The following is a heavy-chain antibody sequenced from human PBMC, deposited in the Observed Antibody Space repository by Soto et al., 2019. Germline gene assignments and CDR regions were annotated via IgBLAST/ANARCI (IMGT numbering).Heavy chain of an antibody. J-gene: IGHJ3*02. CDR3: ARAQWDYAIWTGRVWGAFDI. Sequence: QLQLQESGSGLVKASQTLSLTCGVSGGSISSGGYSWNWIRQPPGKGLEWIGNIFHSGSTHDNPCLKGRVTIPVDRYKNQCSLKLSSVTAADTAVYYCARAQWDYAIWTGRVWGAFDIWGQGTMVTVSS. V-gene: IGHV4-30-2*01. CDR1: GGSISSGGYS. D-gene: IGHD3-9*01. CDR2: IFHSGST.